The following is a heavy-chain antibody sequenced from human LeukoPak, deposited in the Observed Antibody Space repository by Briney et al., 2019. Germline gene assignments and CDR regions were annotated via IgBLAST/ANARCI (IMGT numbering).Heavy chain of an antibody. CDR1: GGSISSGGYY. J-gene: IGHJ4*02. CDR2: IYQSGST. V-gene: IGHV4-30-2*01. Sequence: SETLSLTCTVSGGSISSGGYYWSWIRQPPGKGLEWIGYIYQSGSTYYNPSLNSRVTTLADRSKNQFSLKLSSVTAADTAVYYCAGVSYSSSWYYFDFWGQGTLVTVSS. CDR3: AGVSYSSSWYYFDF. D-gene: IGHD6-13*01.